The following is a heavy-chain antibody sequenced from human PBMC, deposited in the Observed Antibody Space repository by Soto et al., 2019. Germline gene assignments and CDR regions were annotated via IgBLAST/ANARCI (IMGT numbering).Heavy chain of an antibody. CDR1: GYTFTGYY. D-gene: IGHD3-3*01. CDR3: ARGGYLRFLEWPPRDYYYYYGMDV. CDR2: INPNSGGT. J-gene: IGHJ6*02. Sequence: ASVKVSCKASGYTFTGYYMHWVRQAPGQGLEWMGWINPNSGGTNYAQKFQGRVTMTRDTSISTAYMELSRLRSDDTAVYYCARGGYLRFLEWPPRDYYYYYGMDVWGQGTTVTAP. V-gene: IGHV1-2*02.